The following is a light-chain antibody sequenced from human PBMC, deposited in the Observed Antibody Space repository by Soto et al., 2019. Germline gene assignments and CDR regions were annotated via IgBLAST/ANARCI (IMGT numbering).Light chain of an antibody. CDR3: QQCYSSPRT. CDR2: AAS. CDR1: QSITTY. J-gene: IGKJ1*01. V-gene: IGKV1-39*01. Sequence: DIQMTQSPSTLSASVGDRVTITCWASQSITTYVNWYQQKLGKAPTLLIYAASCLQSGVPSRFSGSGSGTDFTLTISSLQPEDFETYFCQQCYSSPRTFGQGTKVEI.